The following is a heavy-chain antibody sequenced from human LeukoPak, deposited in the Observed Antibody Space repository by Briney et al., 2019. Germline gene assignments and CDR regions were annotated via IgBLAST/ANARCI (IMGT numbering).Heavy chain of an antibody. CDR3: ATEPYGVIQDY. J-gene: IGHJ4*02. D-gene: IGHD4-17*01. Sequence: ASVKVSCKASGGTFSSYAISWVRQAPGQGLEWMGGIIPIFGTANYAQKFQGRVTITADESTSTAYMELSSLRSEDTAVYYCATEPYGVIQDYWGQGTLVTVSS. CDR2: IIPIFGTA. V-gene: IGHV1-69*13. CDR1: GGTFSSYA.